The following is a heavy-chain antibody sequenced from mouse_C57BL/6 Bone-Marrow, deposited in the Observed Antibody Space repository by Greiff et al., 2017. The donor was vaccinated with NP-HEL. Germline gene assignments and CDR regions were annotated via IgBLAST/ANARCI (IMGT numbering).Heavy chain of an antibody. CDR2: ISSGGSYT. CDR1: GFTFSSYG. Sequence: EVMLVESGGDLVKPGGSLKLSCAASGFTFSSYGMSWVRQTPDKRLEWVATISSGGSYTYYPDSVKGRFTISRDNAKNTLYLQMSSLKSEDTAMYYCARRRFAYWGLGTLVTVSA. J-gene: IGHJ3*01. CDR3: ARRRFAY. V-gene: IGHV5-6*02.